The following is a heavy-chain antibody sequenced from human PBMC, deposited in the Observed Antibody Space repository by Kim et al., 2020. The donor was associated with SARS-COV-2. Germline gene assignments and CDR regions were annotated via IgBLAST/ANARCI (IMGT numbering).Heavy chain of an antibody. V-gene: IGHV3-53*01. Sequence: SVKGRFTISRDNSKNTLYLQMNSLRAEDTAVYYCARGVVVAATHYYGMDVWGQVTTVTVSS. D-gene: IGHD2-15*01. CDR3: ARGVVVAATHYYGMDV. J-gene: IGHJ6*02.